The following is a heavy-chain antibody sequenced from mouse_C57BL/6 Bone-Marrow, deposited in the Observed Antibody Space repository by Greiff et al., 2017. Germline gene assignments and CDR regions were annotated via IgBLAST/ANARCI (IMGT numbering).Heavy chain of an antibody. CDR1: GFSLRTFGMG. CDR2: IWWDDDK. V-gene: IGHV8-8*01. D-gene: IGHD4-1*01. J-gene: IGHJ3*01. CDR3: ARIRTGTDPWFAY. Sequence: QVQLKESGPGILQPSQTLSLTCSFSGFSLRTFGMGVGWIRQPSGKGLEWLAHIWWDDDKYYNPALKSRLTISKDTAKNQVFRKIANVDTADTATYYCARIRTGTDPWFAYWGQGTLVTVSA.